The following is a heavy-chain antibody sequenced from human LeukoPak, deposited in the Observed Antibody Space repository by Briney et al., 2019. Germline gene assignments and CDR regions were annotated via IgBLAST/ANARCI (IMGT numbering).Heavy chain of an antibody. J-gene: IGHJ4*02. Sequence: GGSLRLSCAASGFTFSSYSMNWVRQAPGKGLEWVSYISSSSSTIYYADSVKGRFTISRDNAKNSLYLQMNSLRAEDTAVYYCARDLFFLAAAGKVIWGQGTLVTVSS. V-gene: IGHV3-48*01. D-gene: IGHD6-13*01. CDR2: ISSSSSTI. CDR3: ARDLFFLAAAGKVI. CDR1: GFTFSSYS.